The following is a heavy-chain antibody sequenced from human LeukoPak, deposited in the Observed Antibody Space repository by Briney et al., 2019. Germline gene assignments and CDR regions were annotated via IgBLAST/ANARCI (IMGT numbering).Heavy chain of an antibody. V-gene: IGHV1-45*02. CDR2: ITPFNGNT. D-gene: IGHD4-11*01. CDR1: GYTFTYRY. Sequence: SVKVSCKASGYTFTYRYLHWVRQAPGQALEWMGWITPFNGNTNYAQKFQDGVTITRDRSMSTAYMELSSLRSEDTAMYYCASQAVTKGTIYYYYGMDVWGQGTTVTVSS. J-gene: IGHJ6*02. CDR3: ASQAVTKGTIYYYYGMDV.